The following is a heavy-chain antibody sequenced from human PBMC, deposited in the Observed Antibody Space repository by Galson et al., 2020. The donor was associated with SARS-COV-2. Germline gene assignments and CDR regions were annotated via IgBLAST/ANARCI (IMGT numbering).Heavy chain of an antibody. CDR2: DDK. V-gene: IGHV2-5*01. J-gene: IGHJ4*02. Sequence: DDKRYSPSLKNRLTITKDTSKNQVVLTMTNMDPVDTATYYCARGSCSGGSCLLPFDYWGQGTLVTVSS. D-gene: IGHD2-15*01. CDR3: ARGSCSGGSCLLPFDY.